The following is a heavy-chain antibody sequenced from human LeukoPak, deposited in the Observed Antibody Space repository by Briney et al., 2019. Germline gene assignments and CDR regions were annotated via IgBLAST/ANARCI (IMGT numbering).Heavy chain of an antibody. D-gene: IGHD3-10*01. Sequence: ASVKVSCKSSGYTFTSYAMHWVRQAPGQRLEWMGWINAGNGNTKYSQKFQGRVTITRETSASTAYMALSRLRSEDTAVYYCARGGPITMVRGVTYRFDYWGQGTLVTVSS. CDR1: GYTFTSYA. CDR2: INAGNGNT. J-gene: IGHJ4*02. CDR3: ARGGPITMVRGVTYRFDY. V-gene: IGHV1-3*01.